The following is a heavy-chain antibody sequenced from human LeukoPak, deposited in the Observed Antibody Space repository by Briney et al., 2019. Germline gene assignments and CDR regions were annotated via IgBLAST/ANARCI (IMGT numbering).Heavy chain of an antibody. V-gene: IGHV1-69*05. J-gene: IGHJ4*02. Sequence: SVKVSCKASGGTFSSYAISWVRQAPGQGLEWMGGIIPIFGTANYAQKFQGRVTITTDESTSTAYMELSSLSSDDTAVYYCARAKVTGTTGDYWGQGTLVTVSS. CDR3: ARAKVTGTTGDY. D-gene: IGHD1-20*01. CDR2: IIPIFGTA. CDR1: GGTFSSYA.